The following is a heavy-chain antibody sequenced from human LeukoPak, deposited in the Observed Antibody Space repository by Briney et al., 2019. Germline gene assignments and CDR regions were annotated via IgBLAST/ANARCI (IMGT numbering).Heavy chain of an antibody. D-gene: IGHD1-14*01. CDR3: AREGIPSSLIAFDI. Sequence: ASGKVSCKASGYTFTGYYMHWVRQAPGQGLEWRGWINPNSGGTNYAQKFQGRVTMTRDTSISTAYMELSRLRSDDTAVYYCAREGIPSSLIAFDIWGQGTMVTVSS. CDR2: INPNSGGT. CDR1: GYTFTGYY. V-gene: IGHV1-2*02. J-gene: IGHJ3*02.